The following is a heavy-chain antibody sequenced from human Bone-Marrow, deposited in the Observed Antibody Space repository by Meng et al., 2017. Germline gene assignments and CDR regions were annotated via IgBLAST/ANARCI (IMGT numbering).Heavy chain of an antibody. CDR2: ISSNGGST. V-gene: IGHV3-64*01. D-gene: IGHD1-26*01. CDR3: ARGGWELLRGWFDP. CDR1: GFTFSSYA. Sequence: GGSLRLSCAASGFTFSSYAMHWVRQAPGQGLEYVSAISSNGGSTYYANSVKGRFTISRDNSKNTLYLQMGSLRAEDMAVYYCARGGWELLRGWFDPWGRGTLVTVSS. J-gene: IGHJ5*02.